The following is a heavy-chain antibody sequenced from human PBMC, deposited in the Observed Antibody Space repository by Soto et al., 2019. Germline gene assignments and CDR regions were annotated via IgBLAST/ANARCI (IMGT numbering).Heavy chain of an antibody. D-gene: IGHD3-22*01. CDR1: GFTFSGYS. CDR2: ISSSSSTI. Sequence: PGGSLRLSCAASGFTFSGYSMNWVRQAPGKGLEWVSYISSSSSTIYYADSVKGRFTISRDNSKNTLYLQMNSLRAEDTAVYYCAKDRDDSSGHDYWGQGTLVTVSS. J-gene: IGHJ4*02. V-gene: IGHV3-48*01. CDR3: AKDRDDSSGHDY.